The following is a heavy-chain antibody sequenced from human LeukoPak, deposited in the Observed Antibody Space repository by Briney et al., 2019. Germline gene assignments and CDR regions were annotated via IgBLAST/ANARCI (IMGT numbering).Heavy chain of an antibody. D-gene: IGHD3-3*01. J-gene: IGHJ6*03. CDR3: AKAGEGALRPLRFLEWFLQYYYMDV. Sequence: PGGSLRLSCAASGFTFSSYAMSWVRQAPGKGLEWVSAISGSGGSTYYADSVKGRFTISRDNSKNTLYLQMNSLRAEDTAVYYCAKAGEGALRPLRFLEWFLQYYYMDVWGKGTTVTVSS. CDR1: GFTFSSYA. CDR2: ISGSGGST. V-gene: IGHV3-23*01.